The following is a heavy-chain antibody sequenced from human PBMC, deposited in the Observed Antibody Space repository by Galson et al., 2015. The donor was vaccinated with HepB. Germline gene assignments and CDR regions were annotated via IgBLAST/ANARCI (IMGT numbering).Heavy chain of an antibody. Sequence: SLRLSCAASGFTFSNYAMSWVRQAPGKGLEWVSGISGSGGSTFYADSVKGRFTISRDNSKNTLYLQMNSLRAEDTAVYYCAKGSYLRYFDWPIDYWGQGTLVTVSS. J-gene: IGHJ4*02. D-gene: IGHD3-9*01. CDR2: ISGSGGST. V-gene: IGHV3-23*01. CDR1: GFTFSNYA. CDR3: AKGSYLRYFDWPIDY.